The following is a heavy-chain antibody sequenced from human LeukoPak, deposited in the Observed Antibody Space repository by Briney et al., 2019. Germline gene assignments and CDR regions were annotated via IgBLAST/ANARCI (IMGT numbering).Heavy chain of an antibody. CDR1: GGSFSGYY. CDR2: VNHSGST. CDR3: ARLGSENFGY. J-gene: IGHJ4*02. V-gene: IGHV4-34*01. Sequence: PSETLSLTCAVYGGSFSGYYWSWIRQPPGKGLEWIGEVNHSGSTNYNPSLKSRVTISVDTSKNQFSLKLSSVTAADTAVYYCARLGSENFGYWGQGTLVTVSS.